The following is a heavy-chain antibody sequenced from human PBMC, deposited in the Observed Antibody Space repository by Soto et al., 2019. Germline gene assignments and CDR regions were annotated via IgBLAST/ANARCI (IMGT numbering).Heavy chain of an antibody. CDR2: ISPNGNNQ. CDR3: ATGANFYYDTSRY. V-gene: IGHV3-30-3*01. J-gene: IGHJ4*02. CDR1: GFTFSIDA. Sequence: LRXSCAAPGFTFSIDALHWVRQAPGKGLEWVAVISPNGNNQYYADSVKGRFTISRDTSKSTLYLQMTSLRPDDTAVYYCATGANFYYDTSRYWGQGPLVTVSS. D-gene: IGHD3-22*01.